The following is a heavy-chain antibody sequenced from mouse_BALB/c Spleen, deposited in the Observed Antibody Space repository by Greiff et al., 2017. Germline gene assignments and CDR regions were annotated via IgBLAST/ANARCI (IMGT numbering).Heavy chain of an antibody. CDR1: GFTFTDYY. J-gene: IGHJ2*01. V-gene: IGHV7-3*02. CDR2: IRNKANGYTT. Sequence: EVQLQESGGGLVQPGGSLRLSCATSGFTFTDYYMSWVRQPPGKALEWLGFIRNKANGYTTEYSASVKGRFTISRDNSQSILYLQMNTLRAEDSATYYCARDIGYWGQGTTLTVSS. CDR3: ARDIGY.